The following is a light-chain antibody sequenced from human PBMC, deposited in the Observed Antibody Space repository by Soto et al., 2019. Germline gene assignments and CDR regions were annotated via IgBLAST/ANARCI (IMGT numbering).Light chain of an antibody. CDR1: NIGSKR. V-gene: IGLV3-21*02. CDR2: DAS. J-gene: IGLJ2*01. Sequence: SYELTQPPSVSVAPGQTARNTCGGNNIGSKRVHWYQQKPGQAPVRVVYDASDRPSGIPERFSGSNSGNTATQTISRVEAGDEADYYCQVCDSSSDHVVFGGGTKGTVL. CDR3: QVCDSSSDHVV.